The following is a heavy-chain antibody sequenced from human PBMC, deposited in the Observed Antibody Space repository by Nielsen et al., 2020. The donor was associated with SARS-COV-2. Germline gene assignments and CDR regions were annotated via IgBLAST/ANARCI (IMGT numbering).Heavy chain of an antibody. CDR2: ISSNGGST. V-gene: IGHV3-64*04. J-gene: IGHJ1*01. CDR3: AKALRNRYYYDSSGTGYFQH. Sequence: GGSLRLSCSASGFTFSSYAMHWVRQAPGKGLEYVSAISSNGGSTYYADSVKGRFTISRDNSKNTLYLQMNSLRAEDTAVYYCAKALRNRYYYDSSGTGYFQHWGQGTLVTVSS. CDR1: GFTFSSYA. D-gene: IGHD3-22*01.